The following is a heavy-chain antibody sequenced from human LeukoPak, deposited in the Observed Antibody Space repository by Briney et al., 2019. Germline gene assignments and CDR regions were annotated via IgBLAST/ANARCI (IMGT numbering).Heavy chain of an antibody. Sequence: ASVKVSCKASGYTFTSYGISWVRQAPGQGLEWMGWISAYNGNTNYAQKLQGRVTMTTDTSTSTAYMELRSLRSDDTAVYYCARSAVMITFGGVIVLDYWGQGNPGHRLL. D-gene: IGHD3-16*02. V-gene: IGHV1-18*01. CDR2: ISAYNGNT. J-gene: IGHJ4*02. CDR1: GYTFTSYG. CDR3: ARSAVMITFGGVIVLDY.